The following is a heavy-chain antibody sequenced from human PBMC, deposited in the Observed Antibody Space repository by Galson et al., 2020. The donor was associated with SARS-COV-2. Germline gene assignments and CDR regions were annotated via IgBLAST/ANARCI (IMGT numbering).Heavy chain of an antibody. CDR3: AKSHAGQGVIINQWTLGH. D-gene: IGHD3-10*01. Sequence: GESLKISCAASGFTFRSYAMSWVRPAPGKGPEWVSGINFGGRSTFYADSVKGRLTISRDNSKSTLYLQMNTLRAEDTAVYYCAKSHAGQGVIINQWTLGHWGQGTLVTVSS. CDR2: INFGGRST. J-gene: IGHJ4*02. V-gene: IGHV3-23*01. CDR1: GFTFRSYA.